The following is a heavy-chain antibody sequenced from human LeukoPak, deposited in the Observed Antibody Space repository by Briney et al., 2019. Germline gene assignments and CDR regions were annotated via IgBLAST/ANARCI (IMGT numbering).Heavy chain of an antibody. V-gene: IGHV3-30*02. J-gene: IGHJ4*02. CDR3: AKDTGHSGSYSLDY. CDR2: IWYGGSNK. Sequence: PGGSLRLSCAASGFTFSSYGMHWVRQAPGKGLEWVAVIWYGGSNKYYADSVKGRFTISRDNSKNTLYLQMNSLRAEDTAVYYCAKDTGHSGSYSLDYWGQGTLVTVSS. CDR1: GFTFSSYG. D-gene: IGHD1-26*01.